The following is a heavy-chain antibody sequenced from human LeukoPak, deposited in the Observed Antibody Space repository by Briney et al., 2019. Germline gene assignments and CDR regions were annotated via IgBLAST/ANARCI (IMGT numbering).Heavy chain of an antibody. V-gene: IGHV3-23*01. J-gene: IGHJ4*02. CDR3: AKGSYGDYTDFDY. CDR2: ISGSGGST. Sequence: GGSLRLSCAASGFTFSSHAMTWVRQAPGKGLEWVSAISGSGGSTYYADSVKGRFTISRDNSKNTLYLQMNSLRAEDTAVYYCAKGSYGDYTDFDYWRQGTLVTVSS. CDR1: GFTFSSHA. D-gene: IGHD4-17*01.